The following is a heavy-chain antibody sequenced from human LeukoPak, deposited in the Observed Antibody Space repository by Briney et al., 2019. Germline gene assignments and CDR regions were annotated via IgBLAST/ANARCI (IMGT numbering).Heavy chain of an antibody. CDR3: ARLIGSGVYYYMDV. D-gene: IGHD2-15*01. V-gene: IGHV1-69*13. J-gene: IGHJ6*03. CDR1: GGTFSSYA. Sequence: ASVKVSCKASGGTFSSYAISWVRQAPGQGLESMGGIIPIFGTANYAQKFQGRVTITADESTSTAYMELSSLRSEDTAVYYCARLIGSGVYYYMDVWGKGTTVTVSS. CDR2: IIPIFGTA.